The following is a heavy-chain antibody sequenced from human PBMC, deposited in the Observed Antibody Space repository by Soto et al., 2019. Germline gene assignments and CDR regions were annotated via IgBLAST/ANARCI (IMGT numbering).Heavy chain of an antibody. Sequence: GASVKVSCKASGYTFTSYGISWVRQAPGQGLEWMGWISAYNGNTNYAQKLQGRVTMTTDTSTSTAYMELRSLRSDDTAVYYCARDSGIAVAAEYFQHWGQGTLVTVSS. V-gene: IGHV1-18*01. CDR1: GYTFTSYG. CDR2: ISAYNGNT. D-gene: IGHD6-19*01. CDR3: ARDSGIAVAAEYFQH. J-gene: IGHJ1*01.